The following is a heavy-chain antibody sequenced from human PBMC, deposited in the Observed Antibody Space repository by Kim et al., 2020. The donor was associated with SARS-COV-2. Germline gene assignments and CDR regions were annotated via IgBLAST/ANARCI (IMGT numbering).Heavy chain of an antibody. V-gene: IGHV3-53*01. D-gene: IGHD3-10*01. J-gene: IGHJ3*02. CDR2: IYSGGST. Sequence: GGSLRLSCAASGFTVSSNYMSWVRQAPGKGLEWVSVIYSGGSTYYSDSVKGRCTISRDNSKNTLYLQMNSLGAEDTAVYYCARDRPWGFGELWRAFDIWGQGTMVTGSS. CDR1: GFTVSSNY. CDR3: ARDRPWGFGELWRAFDI.